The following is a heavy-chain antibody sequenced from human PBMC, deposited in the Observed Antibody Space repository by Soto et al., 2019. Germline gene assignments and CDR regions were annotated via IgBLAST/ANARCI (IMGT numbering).Heavy chain of an antibody. V-gene: IGHV6-1*01. CDR3: ARGEQYSGRIFDY. CDR1: GDSVSINSAG. D-gene: IGHD1-26*01. J-gene: IGHJ4*01. CDR2: TYYRSKWYY. Sequence: QTLSLTCAIPGDSVSINSAGWSWVRQSPSRGLEWLGRTYYRSKWYYEYAVSVRGRITINPDTSKNQYSLQLNSVTPEDTAVYFCARGEQYSGRIFDYWGQGTLVTV.